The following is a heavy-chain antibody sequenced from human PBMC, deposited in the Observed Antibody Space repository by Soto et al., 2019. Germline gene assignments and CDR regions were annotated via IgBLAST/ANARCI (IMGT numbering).Heavy chain of an antibody. CDR2: ISYDGSNK. V-gene: IGHV3-30*18. CDR1: GFTFSSYG. D-gene: IGHD1-26*01. J-gene: IGHJ4*02. CDR3: AKDGGYGGSYTGWWVY. Sequence: QVQLVESGGGVVQPGRSLRLSCAASGFTFSSYGMHWVRQAPGKGLEWVAVISYDGSNKYYADSVKGRFTISRDNSKNTPYLQMNSLRAEDTAVYYCAKDGGYGGSYTGWWVYWGQGTLVTVSS.